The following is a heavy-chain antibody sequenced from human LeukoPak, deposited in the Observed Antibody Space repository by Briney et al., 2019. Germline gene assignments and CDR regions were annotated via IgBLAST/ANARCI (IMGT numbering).Heavy chain of an antibody. D-gene: IGHD3-22*01. CDR1: GGSISTCY. CDR2: IYYSGGT. V-gene: IGHV4-59*01. CDR3: ARAPQYYDSSGYYYYYMDV. J-gene: IGHJ6*03. Sequence: SETLSLTCTVSGGSISTCYWSWIRQPPGNGLEWIGYIYYSGGTNYNPSLKSRVTLSVDMSKDQFSLNLSSVTAADTAVYYCARAPQYYDSSGYYYYYMDVWGKGTTVTVSS.